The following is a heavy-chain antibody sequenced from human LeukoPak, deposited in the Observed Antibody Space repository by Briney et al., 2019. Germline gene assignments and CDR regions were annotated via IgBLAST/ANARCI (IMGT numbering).Heavy chain of an antibody. CDR2: ISYDGSNK. CDR1: GFTFSSYG. D-gene: IGHD2-15*01. J-gene: IGHJ6*03. Sequence: GGSLRLSCAASGFTFSSYGMHWVRQAPGKGLEWVAVISYDGSNKYYADSVKGRFTISRDNSKNTLYLQMNSLRADDTAVYYCARDRAYCSGGSCYSVLPLVYYYYYMDVWGKGTTVTVSS. V-gene: IGHV3-30*03. CDR3: ARDRAYCSGGSCYSVLPLVYYYYYMDV.